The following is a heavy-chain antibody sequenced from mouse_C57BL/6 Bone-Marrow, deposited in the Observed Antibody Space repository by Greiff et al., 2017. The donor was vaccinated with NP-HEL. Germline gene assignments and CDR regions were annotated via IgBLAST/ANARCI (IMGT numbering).Heavy chain of an antibody. V-gene: IGHV5-4*03. CDR3: ARIYYDYDYAMDC. CDR2: ISDGGSYT. Sequence: EVKLVESGGGLVKPGGSLKLSCAASGFTFSSYAMSWVRQTPEKRLEWVATISDGGSYTYYPDNVKGRFTISRDNAKNNLYLQMSHLKSEDTAMYYCARIYYDYDYAMDCWGQGTSVTVSA. J-gene: IGHJ4*01. D-gene: IGHD2-4*01. CDR1: GFTFSSYA.